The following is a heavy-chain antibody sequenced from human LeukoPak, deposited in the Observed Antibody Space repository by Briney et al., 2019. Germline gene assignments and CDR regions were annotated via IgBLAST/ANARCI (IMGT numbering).Heavy chain of an antibody. J-gene: IGHJ6*03. Sequence: GGSLRLACAASGFTFSSYWMSWVRQAPGKGLEWVANIKQDGSEKYYVDSVKGRFTISRDNAKNSLYLQMNSLRAEDTAVYYCAKGESIVSAYYMDVWGKGTTVIISS. CDR1: GFTFSSYW. V-gene: IGHV3-7*01. CDR2: IKQDGSEK. D-gene: IGHD2-15*01. CDR3: AKGESIVSAYYMDV.